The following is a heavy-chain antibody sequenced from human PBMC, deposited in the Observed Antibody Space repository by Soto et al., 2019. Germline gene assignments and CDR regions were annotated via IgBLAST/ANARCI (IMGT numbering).Heavy chain of an antibody. J-gene: IGHJ6*03. CDR2: VYYTGST. CDR1: GATIHRGGYY. V-gene: IGHV4-31*03. D-gene: IGHD6-6*01. Sequence: QVPLQESGPGLVSPAQTLSLTCTVSGATIHRGGYYWTWIRQHPGKGLEGIGHVYYTGSTSYNPSLKRRVTISVDTAKNKVSLKLSSMTAADTDVYFCARVVHSRGYFYMDVWGKGTTITVSS. CDR3: ARVVHSRGYFYMDV.